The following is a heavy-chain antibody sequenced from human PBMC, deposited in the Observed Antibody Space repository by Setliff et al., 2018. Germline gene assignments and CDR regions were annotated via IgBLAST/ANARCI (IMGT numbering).Heavy chain of an antibody. V-gene: IGHV3-49*04. J-gene: IGHJ4*02. Sequence: GGSLRLSCTASGFAFGDYAMSWVRQAPGKGLEWIGLIKNKGYGETTEFAASVKGRFTISRDDSKSIAYLHMSSLKTEDTAVYYCTRDRGPYDFWGAYFVYWGQGSLVTVS. CDR2: IKNKGYGETT. CDR1: GFAFGDYA. CDR3: TRDRGPYDFWGAYFVY. D-gene: IGHD3-3*01.